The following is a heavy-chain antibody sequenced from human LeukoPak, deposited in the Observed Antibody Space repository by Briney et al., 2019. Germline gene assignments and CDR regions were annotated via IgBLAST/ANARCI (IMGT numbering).Heavy chain of an antibody. J-gene: IGHJ4*02. CDR2: ISSSGSGGNT. Sequence: GGSLRLSCAASGFTFTSYAMSWARQAPGKGLEWVSGISSSGSGGNTYYADSVKGRFTISRDNSRNTLYLQMNSLRAEDTAVYYCARAVARSGNYFLDYWGQGTLVTVSS. V-gene: IGHV3-23*01. D-gene: IGHD3-22*01. CDR1: GFTFTSYA. CDR3: ARAVARSGNYFLDY.